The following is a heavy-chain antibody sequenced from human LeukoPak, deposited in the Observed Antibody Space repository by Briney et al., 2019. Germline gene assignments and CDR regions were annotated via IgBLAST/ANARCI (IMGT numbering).Heavy chain of an antibody. CDR3: ARAPSFGDYGGEY. D-gene: IGHD4-17*01. V-gene: IGHV1-18*01. J-gene: IGHJ4*02. CDR1: GYNFTNYG. Sequence: ASVKVSCKASGYNFTNYGISWVRQAPGQGLEWVGWISAYSGDTNYAQKLQGRLTMTTDTSPGTAYLELRSLTSADTAVYYCARAPSFGDYGGEYLGQGTLVTVSS. CDR2: ISAYSGDT.